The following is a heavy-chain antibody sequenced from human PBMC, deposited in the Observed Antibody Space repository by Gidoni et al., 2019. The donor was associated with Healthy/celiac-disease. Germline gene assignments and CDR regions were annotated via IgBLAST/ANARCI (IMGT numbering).Heavy chain of an antibody. Sequence: QVQLVQSGAEVKKPGASVKVSCKASGYPFTGYYMHWVRQAPGQGLEWMGWINPNRGGTNYAQKFQGWVTMTRDTSISTAYMELSRLRSDDTAVYYCARDLVDSGNDLIYYYGMDVWGQGTTVTVSS. CDR1: GYPFTGYY. D-gene: IGHD1-26*01. CDR3: ARDLVDSGNDLIYYYGMDV. V-gene: IGHV1-2*04. J-gene: IGHJ6*02. CDR2: INPNRGGT.